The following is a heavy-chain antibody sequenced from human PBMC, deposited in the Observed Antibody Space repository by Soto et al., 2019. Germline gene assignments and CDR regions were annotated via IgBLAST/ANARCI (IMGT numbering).Heavy chain of an antibody. V-gene: IGHV3-7*01. J-gene: IGHJ4*02. CDR3: ARVWYQWFGESHFDY. D-gene: IGHD3-10*01. CDR2: IKQDGSEK. CDR1: GFTFSSYW. Sequence: PGGSLRLSCAASGFTFSSYWMSWVRQAPGKGLEWVANIKQDGSEKYYVDSVKGRFTISRDNAKNSLYLQMNSLRAEDTAVYYCARVWYQWFGESHFDYWGQGTLVTVSS.